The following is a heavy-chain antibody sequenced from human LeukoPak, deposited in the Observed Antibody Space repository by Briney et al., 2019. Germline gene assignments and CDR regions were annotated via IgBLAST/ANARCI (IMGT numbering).Heavy chain of an antibody. CDR2: VNHSGST. J-gene: IGHJ5*02. D-gene: IGHD6-13*01. Sequence: SETLSLTCAVYGGSFSGYYWSWIRQPPGKGLEWIGEVNHSGSTNYNPSLKSRVTISVDTSKNQFSLKLSSVTAADTAVYYCARGGGSIAAAPWGQGTLVTVSS. CDR1: GGSFSGYY. V-gene: IGHV4-34*01. CDR3: ARGGGSIAAAP.